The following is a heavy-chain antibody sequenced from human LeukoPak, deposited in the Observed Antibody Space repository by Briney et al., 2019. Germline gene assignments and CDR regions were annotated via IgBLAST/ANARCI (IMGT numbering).Heavy chain of an antibody. V-gene: IGHV3-21*01. CDR2: FNGRSGYI. CDR3: VRDMTTVITCYRQHLGGGGLVGVCSGSACARTLWY. J-gene: IGHJ2*01. Sequence: SAGSLRLSCAASGFTFSSYSMNWVRQAPGKGLEWVSSFNGRSGYIYYADSVKGRFTISRDNAKNSRYLEMKSLRAEDTAVYYCVRDMTTVITCYRQHLGGGGLVGVCSGSACARTLWY. D-gene: IGHD4-17*01. CDR1: GFTFSSYS.